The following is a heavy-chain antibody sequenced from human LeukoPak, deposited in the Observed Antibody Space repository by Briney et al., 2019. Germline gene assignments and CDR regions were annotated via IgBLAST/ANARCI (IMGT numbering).Heavy chain of an antibody. D-gene: IGHD6-13*01. CDR2: INKDGSA. Sequence: GGSLRLSCVASGFTFSSYWMTWVRQAPGKGLEWVANINKDGSANEDSVKGRFTISRDNAKNSLYLQMHSLRVEDTAVYYCAKTRGSWYDLGDYWGQGTLVTVSS. J-gene: IGHJ4*02. V-gene: IGHV3-7*03. CDR3: AKTRGSWYDLGDY. CDR1: GFTFSSYW.